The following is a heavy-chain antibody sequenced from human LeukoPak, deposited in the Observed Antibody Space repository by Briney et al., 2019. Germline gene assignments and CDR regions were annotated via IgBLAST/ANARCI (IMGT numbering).Heavy chain of an antibody. CDR1: GGSISSSSYY. J-gene: IGHJ2*01. CDR3: ARVYYSSSYDYWYFDL. D-gene: IGHD6-13*01. Sequence: PSETLSLTCTVSGGSISSSSYYWGWIRQPPGKGLEWIGSIYYSGSTYYNPSLKSRVTISVDTSKNQFSLKLSSATAADTAVYYCARVYYSSSYDYWYFDLWGRGTLVTVSS. CDR2: IYYSGST. V-gene: IGHV4-39*07.